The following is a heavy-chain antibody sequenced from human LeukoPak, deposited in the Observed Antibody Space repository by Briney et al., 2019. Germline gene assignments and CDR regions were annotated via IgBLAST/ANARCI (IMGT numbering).Heavy chain of an antibody. V-gene: IGHV3-23*01. Sequence: TGGSLRLSCAASGLTFSNNAMIWVRQAPGKGLEWVSTISGNGDITYYADSVRGRFTISRDNSKNTLYLQMNSLRAEDTAIYYCARERGSWSFDYWGQETLVAASS. J-gene: IGHJ4*02. D-gene: IGHD6-13*01. CDR2: ISGNGDIT. CDR1: GLTFSNNA. CDR3: ARERGSWSFDY.